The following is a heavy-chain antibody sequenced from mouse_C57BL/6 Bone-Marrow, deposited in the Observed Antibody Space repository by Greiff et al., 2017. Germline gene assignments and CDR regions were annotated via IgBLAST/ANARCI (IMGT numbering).Heavy chain of an antibody. D-gene: IGHD1-1*01. CDR3: ARDIHYYGSSYWYFDV. CDR1: GYTFTSYW. Sequence: VQLQQPGAELVKPGASVKMSCKASGYTFTSYWITWVKQRPGQGLEWIGDIYPGSGSTNYNEKFKSKATLTVDTSSSTAYMQLSSLTSEDSAVYYCARDIHYYGSSYWYFDVWGTGTTVTVSS. V-gene: IGHV1-55*01. CDR2: IYPGSGST. J-gene: IGHJ1*03.